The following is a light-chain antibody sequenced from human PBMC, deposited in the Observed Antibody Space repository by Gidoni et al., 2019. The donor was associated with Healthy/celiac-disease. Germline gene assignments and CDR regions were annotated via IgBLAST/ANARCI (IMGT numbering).Light chain of an antibody. CDR3: QQSYSTPSIT. V-gene: IGKV1-39*01. CDR1: QSISSY. CDR2: DAS. J-gene: IGKJ5*01. Sequence: DIQMSQSPSSLSASVGDRLTITCRASQSISSYLNWYQQKPGKAPKLLIYDASSLQSRGPSRFSGGGAGTDFTITISSLQPEDFATYYYQQSYSTPSITFXXXTRLEIK.